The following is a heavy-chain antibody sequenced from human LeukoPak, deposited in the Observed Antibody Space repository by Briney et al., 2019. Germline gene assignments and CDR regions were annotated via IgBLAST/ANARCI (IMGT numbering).Heavy chain of an antibody. Sequence: ASVKVSCKVSGYTLTELSMHWVRQAPGKGLEWMGGFDPEDGETIYAQKFQGRVTITTDESTSTAYMELSSLRSEDTAVYYCASEAIVGASSYWGQGTLVTVSS. J-gene: IGHJ4*02. CDR1: GYTLTELS. D-gene: IGHD1-26*01. V-gene: IGHV1-24*01. CDR2: FDPEDGET. CDR3: ASEAIVGASSY.